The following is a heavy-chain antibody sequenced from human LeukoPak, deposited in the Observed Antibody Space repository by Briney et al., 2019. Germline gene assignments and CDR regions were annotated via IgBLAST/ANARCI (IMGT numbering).Heavy chain of an antibody. D-gene: IGHD2-2*01. J-gene: IGHJ5*02. CDR2: IYYSGST. V-gene: IGHV4-39*01. CDR1: GGSISSSSYY. CDR3: ARQAVGYCSSTSCPADYNWFDP. Sequence: SETLSLTCTVSGGSISSSSYYWGWIRQPPGKGLEWIGSIYYSGSTYYNPSLKSRVTISVDTSKYQFSLKLSSVTAADTAVYYCARQAVGYCSSTSCPADYNWFDPWGQGTLVTVSS.